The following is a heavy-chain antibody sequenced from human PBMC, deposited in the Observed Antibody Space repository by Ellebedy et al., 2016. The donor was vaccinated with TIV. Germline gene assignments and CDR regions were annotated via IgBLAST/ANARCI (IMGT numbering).Heavy chain of an antibody. V-gene: IGHV3-23*01. CDR2: ISGSGGST. CDR1: GFTFSSYA. J-gene: IGHJ6*03. Sequence: GGSLRLXXAASGFTFSSYAMSWVRQAPGKGLEWVSAISGSGGSTYYADSVKGRFTISRDNSKNTLYLQMNSLRAEDTAVYYCAKGPVLPYYMDVWGKGTTVTVSS. CDR3: AKGPVLPYYMDV. D-gene: IGHD3-10*01.